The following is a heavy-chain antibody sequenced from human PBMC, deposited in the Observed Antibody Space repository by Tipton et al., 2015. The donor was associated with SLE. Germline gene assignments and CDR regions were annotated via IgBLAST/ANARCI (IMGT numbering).Heavy chain of an antibody. CDR3: ARANNWKGPLSFDY. V-gene: IGHV4-61*01. J-gene: IGHJ4*02. D-gene: IGHD1-20*01. Sequence: TLSLTCTVSGGSISSGSYYWSWIRQPPGKGLEWIGYIYYSGSTNYNPSLKSRVTISVDTSKNQFSLKLSSVTAADTAVYYCARANNWKGPLSFDYWGQGTLVTVSS. CDR1: GGSISSGSYY. CDR2: IYYSGST.